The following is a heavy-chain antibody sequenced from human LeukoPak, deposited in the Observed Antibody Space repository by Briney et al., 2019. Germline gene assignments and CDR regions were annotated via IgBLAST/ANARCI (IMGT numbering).Heavy chain of an antibody. CDR1: GGSISSYY. Sequence: SETLSLTCTVSGGSISSYYWNWIRQPPGKGLEWIGYIYYSGSTNYNPSLKSRVTISVDTSKNQFSLKLSSVTAADTAVYYCARDYYDSSGYYYGDAFDIWGQGTMVTVSS. J-gene: IGHJ3*02. CDR2: IYYSGST. D-gene: IGHD3-22*01. CDR3: ARDYYDSSGYYYGDAFDI. V-gene: IGHV4-59*01.